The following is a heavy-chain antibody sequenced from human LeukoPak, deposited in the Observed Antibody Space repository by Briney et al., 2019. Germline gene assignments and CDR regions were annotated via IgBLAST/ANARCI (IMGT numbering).Heavy chain of an antibody. D-gene: IGHD5-12*01. V-gene: IGHV3-15*01. CDR1: GLTFTSAW. J-gene: IGHJ5*02. Sequence: GGSLRLSCATSGLTFTSAWLTWVRQAPGKGLEWVGRIKSKSVGETTDYAAPVKGRFTISRDDSENTLNLQINSLKTEDTAVYYCTTHSGNDLRSWGQGTLVTVSS. CDR3: TTHSGNDLRS. CDR2: IKSKSVGETT.